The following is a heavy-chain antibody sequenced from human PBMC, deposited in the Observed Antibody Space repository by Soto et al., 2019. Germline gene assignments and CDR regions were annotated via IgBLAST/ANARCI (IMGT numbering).Heavy chain of an antibody. CDR3: AHSQWPLLLWLGESNYFDY. CDR1: GFSLSTSGVG. V-gene: IGHV2-5*02. CDR2: IYWDDDK. Sequence: QITLKESGPTLVKPTQTLTLTCTFSGFSLSTSGVGVGWIRQPPGKALEWLALIYWDDDKRYSPSLKSRLTITKDTSKNQVVRTMTNMDPVDTATYYCAHSQWPLLLWLGESNYFDYWGQGTLVTVSS. D-gene: IGHD3-10*01. J-gene: IGHJ4*02.